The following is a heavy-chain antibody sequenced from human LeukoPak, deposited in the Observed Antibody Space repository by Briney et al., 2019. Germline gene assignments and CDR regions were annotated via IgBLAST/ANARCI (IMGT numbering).Heavy chain of an antibody. Sequence: GGSLRLSCAASGFTFDDYAMHWVRQAPGKGLEWVSGISWNSGTKGYVDSVKGRFTISRDNAKNSLYLQMNSLRGEDAALYYCAVLHYYAMDVWGQGTTVTVSS. CDR3: AVLHYYAMDV. V-gene: IGHV3-9*01. CDR2: ISWNSGTK. J-gene: IGHJ6*02. CDR1: GFTFDDYA. D-gene: IGHD2-8*01.